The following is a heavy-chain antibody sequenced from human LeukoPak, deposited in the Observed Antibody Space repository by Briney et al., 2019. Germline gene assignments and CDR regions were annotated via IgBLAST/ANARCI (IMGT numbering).Heavy chain of an antibody. CDR3: ARDRPTMFSYMDV. V-gene: IGHV3-7*01. J-gene: IGHJ6*03. CDR1: GFTFSTYW. CDR2: IKQDGSER. Sequence: GGSLRLSCVASGFTFSTYWMSWVRQAPGKGLEWVANIKQDGSERYYVDSVKGRLTISRDNAKNSVYLQMNSLRAEDTAVYYCARDRPTMFSYMDVWGKGTTVTVSS. D-gene: IGHD3-9*01.